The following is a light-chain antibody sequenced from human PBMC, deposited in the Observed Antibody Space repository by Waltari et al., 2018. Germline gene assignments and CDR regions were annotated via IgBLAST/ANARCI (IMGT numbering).Light chain of an antibody. V-gene: IGKV2-30*02. J-gene: IGKJ1*01. CDR2: KVS. Sequence: DVVMTQSPLSLPVTIGQPASISCRSSQSLVRSNGETFLTWFQQRPGQSPRRIIYKVSNRDWVIPDKFSGSGSGTDFTMKISRVEAEYVGIYYCMQSTFWPTFGQGTKVEI. CDR3: MQSTFWPT. CDR1: QSLVRSNGETF.